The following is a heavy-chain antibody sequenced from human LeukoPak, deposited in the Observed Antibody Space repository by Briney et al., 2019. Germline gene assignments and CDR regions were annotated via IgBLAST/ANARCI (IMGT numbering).Heavy chain of an antibody. J-gene: IGHJ4*02. V-gene: IGHV1-18*01. CDR2: ISADNGNT. CDR1: GYTFTSYG. D-gene: IGHD4-17*01. Sequence: ASVKVSCKASGYTFTSYGITWVRQAPGQGLEWMGWISADNGNTNYAQKLQGRVTMTTDTSTSTAYMEMRSLRSDDTAVYYCATEGGWQPTDYGDNVYWGQGTLVTVSS. CDR3: ATEGGWQPTDYGDNVY.